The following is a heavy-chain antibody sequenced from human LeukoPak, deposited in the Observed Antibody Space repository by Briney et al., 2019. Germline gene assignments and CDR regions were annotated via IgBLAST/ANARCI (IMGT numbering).Heavy chain of an antibody. V-gene: IGHV3-20*04. J-gene: IGHJ4*02. CDR3: ARDFVAVSGTGNY. Sequence: GGSLRLACAASGFTLDDYGMSWVRQAPGEGLEWDSGINSNGDTTSYADSVKGRFTISRDNARNFLYLQMNSLRAEDTALYYCARDFVAVSGTGNYWGQGTLVTVSS. CDR2: INSNGDTT. CDR1: GFTLDDYG. D-gene: IGHD6-19*01.